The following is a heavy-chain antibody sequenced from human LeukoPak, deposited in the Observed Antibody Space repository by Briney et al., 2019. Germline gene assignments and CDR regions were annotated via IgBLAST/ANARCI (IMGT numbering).Heavy chain of an antibody. CDR1: GFTFSGYA. J-gene: IGHJ6*02. CDR3: ARDKLAADLNVVYYYYGMDV. V-gene: IGHV3-30-3*01. Sequence: PGGSLRLSCAASGFTFSGYAMRWVRQAPGKGLEWVAVISYDGSNKYYADSVKGRFTISRDNSKNTLYLQMNSLRAEDTAVYYCARDKLAADLNVVYYYYGMDVWGQGTTVTVSS. CDR2: ISYDGSNK. D-gene: IGHD6-13*01.